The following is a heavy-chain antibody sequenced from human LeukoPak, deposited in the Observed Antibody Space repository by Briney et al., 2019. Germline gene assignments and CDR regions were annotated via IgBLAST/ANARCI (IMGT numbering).Heavy chain of an antibody. CDR2: IYTSGST. D-gene: IGHD2-2*02. CDR3: ARDDCSSTSCYTW. CDR1: GGSISSGSYY. Sequence: SETLSLTCTVSGGSISSGSYYWSWIRQPAGKGLEWIGRIYTSGSTNYNPSLKSRVTISVDTSRNQFSLKLSSVTAADTAVYYCARDDCSSTSCYTWWGQGTLVTVSS. V-gene: IGHV4-61*02. J-gene: IGHJ4*02.